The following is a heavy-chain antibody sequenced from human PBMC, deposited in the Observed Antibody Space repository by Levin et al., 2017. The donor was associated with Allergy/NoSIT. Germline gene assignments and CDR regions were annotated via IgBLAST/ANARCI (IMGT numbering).Heavy chain of an antibody. CDR2: IWFDGTNE. D-gene: IGHD5-12*01. V-gene: IGHV3-33*01. CDR1: GFTFSSHA. CDR3: ARDAYSGYRPDYFSDY. Sequence: PGGSLRLSCVASGFTFSSHAMHWVRQAPGKGLEWVAIIWFDGTNEYYADSVKGRFTISRDNSNNTLHLQMNSLRVEDTAVYYCARDAYSGYRPDYFSDYWGQGTLVTVSS. J-gene: IGHJ4*02.